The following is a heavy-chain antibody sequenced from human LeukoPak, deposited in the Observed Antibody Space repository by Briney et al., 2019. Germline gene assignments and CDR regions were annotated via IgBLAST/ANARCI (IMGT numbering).Heavy chain of an antibody. Sequence: GGSLRLSCAASGFTFSSCEMNWVRQAPGKGLERVSYISSSGSTIYYADSVKGRFTISRDNAKNSLYLQMNSLRAEDTAVYYCARDPGSGSFDYWGQGTLVTVSS. CDR1: GFTFSSCE. CDR3: ARDPGSGSFDY. V-gene: IGHV3-48*03. J-gene: IGHJ4*02. D-gene: IGHD3-10*01. CDR2: ISSSGSTI.